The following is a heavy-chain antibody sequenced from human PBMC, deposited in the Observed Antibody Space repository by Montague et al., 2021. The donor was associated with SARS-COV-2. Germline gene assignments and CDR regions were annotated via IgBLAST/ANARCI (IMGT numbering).Heavy chain of an antibody. CDR3: ARMTTVTYPYSYYYGIAV. V-gene: IGHV2-70*01. Sequence: PALVKPTQTLTLTCTFSGFSLSTSGMCVSWIRQPPGKALEWLALIDWDDDKYYSTSLKTRLTISKDTSKNQVDLTMTNMDPVDTATYYCARMTTVTYPYSYYYGIAVWGQGTTVTVSS. CDR2: IDWDDDK. D-gene: IGHD4-17*01. J-gene: IGHJ6*02. CDR1: GFSLSTSGMC.